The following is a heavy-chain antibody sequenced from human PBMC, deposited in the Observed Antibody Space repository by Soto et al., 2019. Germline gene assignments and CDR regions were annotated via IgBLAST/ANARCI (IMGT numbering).Heavy chain of an antibody. CDR2: ISAYNGNT. CDR1: GYIFTIYG. CDR3: ARDLIYYDSSGYYPFDI. D-gene: IGHD3-22*01. J-gene: IGHJ3*02. Sequence: ASVKVSCKASGYIFTIYGSSWVRQAPGQGLEWMGWISAYNGNTNYAQKLQGRVTMTTDTSTSTAYMELRSLRSDDTAVYYCARDLIYYDSSGYYPFDIWGQGTMVTVSS. V-gene: IGHV1-18*01.